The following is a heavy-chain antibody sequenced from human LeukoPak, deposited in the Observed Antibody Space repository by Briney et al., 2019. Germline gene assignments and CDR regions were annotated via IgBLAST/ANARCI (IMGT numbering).Heavy chain of an antibody. V-gene: IGHV3-30*02. CDR3: AKDKVPVAIL. Sequence: GGSLRLSCAASGFTFSSYGMHWVRQAPGKGLEWVAVIWYGGSNKYYADSVKGRFTISRDNSKNTLYLQMNSLRAEDTAVYYCAKDKVPVAILWGQGTLVTVSS. CDR2: IWYGGSNK. CDR1: GFTFSSYG. D-gene: IGHD2-2*01. J-gene: IGHJ4*02.